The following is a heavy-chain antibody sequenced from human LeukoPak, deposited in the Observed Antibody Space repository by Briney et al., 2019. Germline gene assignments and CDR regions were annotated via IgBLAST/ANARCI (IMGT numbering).Heavy chain of an antibody. CDR2: IYYSGST. CDR3: ARRRGTYYHGSGSHPATFDY. J-gene: IGHJ4*02. D-gene: IGHD3-10*01. CDR1: GGSISSSSYY. V-gene: IGHV4-39*01. Sequence: PSETLSLTCTVSGGSISSSSYYWGWIRQPRGKGLEWIGSIYYSGSTYYNQSLKSRVTISVDTSKNQFSLKLSSVTAADTAVYYCARRRGTYYHGSGSHPATFDYWGQGTLVTVSS.